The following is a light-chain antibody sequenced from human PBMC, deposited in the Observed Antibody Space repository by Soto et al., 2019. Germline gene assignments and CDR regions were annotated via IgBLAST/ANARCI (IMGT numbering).Light chain of an antibody. Sequence: EIVLTQSPATLSLSPEERATLSCRASQSVSSYLAWYQQKPGQAPRLLIYDASNRATGIPARFSGSGSGTDFTLTISSLEPEDVAVYYCQQRSNWFTFGQGTRLEIK. CDR3: QQRSNWFT. CDR1: QSVSSY. V-gene: IGKV3-11*01. J-gene: IGKJ5*01. CDR2: DAS.